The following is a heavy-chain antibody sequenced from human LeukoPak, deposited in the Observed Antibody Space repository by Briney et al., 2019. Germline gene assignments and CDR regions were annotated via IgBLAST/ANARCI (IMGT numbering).Heavy chain of an antibody. CDR1: GGTFSSYA. Sequence: SVKVSCKASGGTFSSYAISWVRQAPGQGLEWMGRIIPILGIANYAQKFQGRVTITADKSTSTAYMELSSLRSEDTAVYYCARDTPQWRARGTGHQTDYGGQGPLATVPS. CDR2: IIPILGIA. D-gene: IGHD6-19*01. V-gene: IGHV1-69*04. J-gene: IGHJ4*02. CDR3: ARDTPQWRARGTGHQTDY.